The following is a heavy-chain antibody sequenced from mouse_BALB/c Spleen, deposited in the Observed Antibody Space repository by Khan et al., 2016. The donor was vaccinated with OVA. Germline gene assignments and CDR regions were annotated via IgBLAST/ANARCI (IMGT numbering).Heavy chain of an antibody. J-gene: IGHJ3*01. D-gene: IGHD2-12*01. V-gene: IGHV5-17*02. CDR2: IGSDSSTI. CDR1: GFTFRSFG. Sequence: EVELVESGGGLVPPAGSRSLSCTASGFTFRSFGMHWVRQAPEKGLEWLAYIGSDSSTIYYAAPVPGRFTISRDNPKNNFFLLLTRLTSEDTAMCYGASSRYWYWFASWGQGTLVTVSA. CDR3: ASSRYWYWFAS.